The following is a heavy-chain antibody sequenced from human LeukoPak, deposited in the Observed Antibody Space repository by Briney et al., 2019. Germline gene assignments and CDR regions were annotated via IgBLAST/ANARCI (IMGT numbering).Heavy chain of an antibody. D-gene: IGHD5-12*01. CDR1: GFTFSSYA. Sequence: GGSLRLSCAASGFTFSSYAMSWVRQAPGKGLEWVSAISGGGGSTYYADSVKGRFTISRDNSKNTLYLQMNSLRAEDTAVYYCAKGGRYSGYDSPFDYWGQGTLVTVSS. J-gene: IGHJ4*02. CDR2: ISGGGGST. CDR3: AKGGRYSGYDSPFDY. V-gene: IGHV3-23*01.